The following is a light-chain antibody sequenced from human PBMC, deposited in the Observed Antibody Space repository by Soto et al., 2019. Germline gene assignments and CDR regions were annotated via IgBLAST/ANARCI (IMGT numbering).Light chain of an antibody. Sequence: EVVLTQSPGSRSLSPGQIATLSCRASQSVDSTFFAWYQKKPGQAPRLLIYGASKRATGIPDRFSGSGSGTDFTLIISRLEPEDFAVYYCQQYMSSVTFGQGTKVEIK. CDR1: QSVDSTF. CDR3: QQYMSSVT. CDR2: GAS. J-gene: IGKJ1*01. V-gene: IGKV3-20*01.